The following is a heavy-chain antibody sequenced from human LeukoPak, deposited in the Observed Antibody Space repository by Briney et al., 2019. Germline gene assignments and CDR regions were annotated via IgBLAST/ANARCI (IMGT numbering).Heavy chain of an antibody. V-gene: IGHV3-30*04. J-gene: IGHJ5*02. D-gene: IGHD3-10*01. CDR1: GFTFSSYA. Sequence: GRSLRLSCAASGFTFSSYAMHWVRQAPGKGLEWVAVITYDGSNKYYADSVKGRVTISRDKSKNTVYLQMDSLRAEDTAVYYCANSRGHGSGNLWGQGTLVTVSS. CDR3: ANSRGHGSGNL. CDR2: ITYDGSNK.